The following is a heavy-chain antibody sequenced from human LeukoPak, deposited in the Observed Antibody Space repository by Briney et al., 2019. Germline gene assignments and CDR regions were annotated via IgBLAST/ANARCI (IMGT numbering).Heavy chain of an antibody. CDR2: IYTSGST. V-gene: IGHV4-4*07. J-gene: IGHJ5*02. Sequence: SETLSLTCTVSGGSISSYYWSWIRQPAGKGLEWIGRIYTSGSTNYNPFLKSRVTMSVDTSKNQFSLKLSSVTAADTAVYYCARDVPSGYSSWFDPWGQGTLVTVSS. CDR1: GGSISSYY. CDR3: ARDVPSGYSSWFDP. D-gene: IGHD6-13*01.